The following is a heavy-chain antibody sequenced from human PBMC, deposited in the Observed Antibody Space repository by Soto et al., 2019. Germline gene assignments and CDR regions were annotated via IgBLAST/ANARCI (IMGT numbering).Heavy chain of an antibody. Sequence: QVQLVESGGGVVQPGRSLRLSCAASGFTFSSYGMHWVRQAPGKGLEWVAVIWYDGSNKYYADSVKGRFTISRDNSKNTLYLQMNSLRAEDTAVYYCARARADCYNGEYFDYWGQGTLVTVSS. CDR3: ARARADCYNGEYFDY. CDR1: GFTFSSYG. CDR2: IWYDGSNK. D-gene: IGHD2-21*01. J-gene: IGHJ4*02. V-gene: IGHV3-33*01.